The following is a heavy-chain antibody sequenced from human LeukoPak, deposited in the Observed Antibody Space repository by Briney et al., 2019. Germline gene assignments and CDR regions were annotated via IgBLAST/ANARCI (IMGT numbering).Heavy chain of an antibody. Sequence: ASVKVSCKASGYTFTSYRISWVRQAPGQGLEWMGWISAYNGNTNYAQKLQGRVTMTTDTSTSTAYMELRSLRSDDTAVYYCARDKAYYDILTGYYLGYYYYYGMDVWGQGTTVTVSS. CDR3: ARDKAYYDILTGYYLGYYYYYGMDV. J-gene: IGHJ6*02. CDR1: GYTFTSYR. V-gene: IGHV1-18*01. CDR2: ISAYNGNT. D-gene: IGHD3-9*01.